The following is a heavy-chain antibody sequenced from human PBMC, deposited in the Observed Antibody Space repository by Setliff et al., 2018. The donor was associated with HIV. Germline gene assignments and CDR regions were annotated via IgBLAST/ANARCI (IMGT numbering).Heavy chain of an antibody. J-gene: IGHJ4*02. CDR2: INPRSGGT. D-gene: IGHD2-15*01. CDR3: ARVPSRYCSPTTCPFFFDY. Sequence: ASVKVSCKASGYCFTDHYMHWVRQAPGQGLEWMGWINPRSGGTNYAQKFQGTVTMTRDTSINTAYMEMSRLRSGDTAVYYCARVPSRYCSPTTCPFFFDYWGQGTLVTVSS. V-gene: IGHV1-2*02. CDR1: GYCFTDHY.